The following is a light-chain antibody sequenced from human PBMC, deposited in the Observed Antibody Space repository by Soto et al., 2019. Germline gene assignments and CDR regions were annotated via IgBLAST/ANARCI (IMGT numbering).Light chain of an antibody. J-gene: IGLJ1*01. CDR1: SSDVGASNH. CDR3: CSSTTSATYV. CDR2: DVS. V-gene: IGLV2-14*03. Sequence: QSALTQPASVSGSPGQSITISCTGTSSDVGASNHVSWYHQLPGKAPKLMIHDVSDRPSGVSNRFSGSKSGNTASLTISGLQPEDEADYYCCSSTTSATYVFGTGTKLTVL.